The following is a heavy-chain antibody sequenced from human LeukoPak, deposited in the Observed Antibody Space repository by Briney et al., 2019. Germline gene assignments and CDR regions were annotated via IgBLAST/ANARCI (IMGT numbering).Heavy chain of an antibody. D-gene: IGHD2-2*02. Sequence: LSLTCAVSGYSISSGYYWGWVRQAPGKGLEWVAFIRYDGSNKYYADSVKGRFTISRDNAKNSLYLQMNSLRAEDTALYYCARDEGTCSSTSCYMFYWGQGTLVTVSS. V-gene: IGHV3-33*08. J-gene: IGHJ4*02. CDR3: ARDEGTCSSTSCYMFY. CDR2: IRYDGSNK. CDR1: GYSISSGYY.